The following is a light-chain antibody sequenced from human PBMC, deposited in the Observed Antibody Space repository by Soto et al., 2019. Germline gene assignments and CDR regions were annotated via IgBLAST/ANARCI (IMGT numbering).Light chain of an antibody. V-gene: IGKV3-15*01. CDR2: GAS. J-gene: IGKJ2*02. CDR3: QQYNNWPPST. Sequence: EIVMTQSPATLSVSPGERATLSCRASQSVSSNSAWYQRKPGQAPRLLIYGASTRATGIPARFSGSGSGTEFTLTISSLQSEDFAVYYCQQYNNWPPSTFGQGTKLEIK. CDR1: QSVSSN.